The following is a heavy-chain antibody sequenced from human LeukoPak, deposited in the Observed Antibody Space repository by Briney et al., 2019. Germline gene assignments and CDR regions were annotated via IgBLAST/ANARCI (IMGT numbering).Heavy chain of an antibody. J-gene: IGHJ4*02. Sequence: GRSLRLSCAASGFTFSDYYMSWIRQGPGKGLEWVSYISSGGSSIYYADSVKGRFTLSRDNAKNSLYLQMNSLRAEDTAVYYCARAGDIVVVPAAIIGWYFDYWGQGTLVTVSS. CDR1: GFTFSDYY. CDR2: ISSGGSSI. CDR3: ARAGDIVVVPAAIIGWYFDY. V-gene: IGHV3-11*01. D-gene: IGHD2-2*02.